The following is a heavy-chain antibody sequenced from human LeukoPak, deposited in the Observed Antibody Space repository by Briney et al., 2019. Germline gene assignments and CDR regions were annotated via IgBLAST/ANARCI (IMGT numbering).Heavy chain of an antibody. CDR3: ARHARLRGVFDP. CDR1: GGSISSYY. Sequence: PSETLSLTCTVSGGSISSYYWSWIRQPPGKGLEWIGYVYYSESTNYNPSLKSRVTISVNTSKNQFSLKLSSVTAADTAVYYCARHARLRGVFDPWGQGTLVTVSS. J-gene: IGHJ5*02. V-gene: IGHV4-59*08. D-gene: IGHD2-15*01. CDR2: VYYSEST.